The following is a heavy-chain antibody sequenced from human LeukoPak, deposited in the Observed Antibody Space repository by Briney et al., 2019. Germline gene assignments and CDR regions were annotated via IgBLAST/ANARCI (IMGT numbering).Heavy chain of an antibody. V-gene: IGHV1-18*01. CDR1: GYTFTSYG. Sequence: ASVKVSCKASGYTFTSYGISWVRQAPGQGLEWMGWISAYNGNTNYAQKLQGRVTMTTDTSTSTAYMELRSLRSDDTAVYYCARRTTTVVSYYYYGMDVWGQGTTVTVSS. J-gene: IGHJ6*02. CDR2: ISAYNGNT. CDR3: ARRTTTVVSYYYYGMDV. D-gene: IGHD4-23*01.